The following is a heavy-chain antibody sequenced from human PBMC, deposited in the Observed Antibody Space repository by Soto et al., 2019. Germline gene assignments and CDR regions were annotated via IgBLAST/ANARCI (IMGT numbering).Heavy chain of an antibody. Sequence: DVQLVESGGGLIQPGGSLRLACAASGLPFSSFWMHWVRQAPGKGLVWVARISRAGTTTTYADAVKGRFSISRDNAKNTQFLLMTNVTTDDTAVYYCVRGVGASSGAFDVWGQGTMVTVSS. V-gene: IGHV3-74*01. CDR1: GLPFSSFW. CDR3: VRGVGASSGAFDV. CDR2: ISRAGTTT. J-gene: IGHJ3*01. D-gene: IGHD1-26*01.